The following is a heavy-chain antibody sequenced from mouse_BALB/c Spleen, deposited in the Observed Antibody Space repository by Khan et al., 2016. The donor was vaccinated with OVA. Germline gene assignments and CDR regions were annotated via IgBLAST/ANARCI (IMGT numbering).Heavy chain of an antibody. CDR2: ISYSGST. D-gene: IGHD1-1*01. V-gene: IGHV3-2*02. J-gene: IGHJ4*01. CDR1: GYSITTNYA. CDR3: ARNNYYGYAVDY. Sequence: EVQLQESGPGLVKPSQSLSLTCTVTGYSITTNYAWDWIRQFPGNKLEWMGYISYSGSTSYNPSLKSRISITRDTSKNQFFLQLNSVTTEDTATYDCARNNYYGYAVDYWGQGTSVTVSS.